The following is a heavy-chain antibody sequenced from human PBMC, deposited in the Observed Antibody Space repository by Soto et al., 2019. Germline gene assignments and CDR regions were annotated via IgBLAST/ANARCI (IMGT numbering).Heavy chain of an antibody. D-gene: IGHD2-8*01. J-gene: IGHJ3*02. CDR1: GFTFSSYS. CDR2: ISSSSSYI. Sequence: GSLRLSCAASGFTFSSYSMNWVRQAPGKGLECVSSISSSSSYIYYADSVKGRFTISRDNAKNSLSLQMNSLKTEDTAVYYCVRVRIYADESGRPFDIWGQGTVVTVSS. V-gene: IGHV3-21*04. CDR3: VRVRIYADESGRPFDI.